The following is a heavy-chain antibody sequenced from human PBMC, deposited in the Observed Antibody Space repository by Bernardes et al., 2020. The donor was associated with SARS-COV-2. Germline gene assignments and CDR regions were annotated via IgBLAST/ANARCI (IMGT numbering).Heavy chain of an antibody. J-gene: IGHJ4*02. D-gene: IGHD1-26*01. V-gene: IGHV3-23*01. Sequence: GGSLRLSCAASGFTFSSYAMSWVRQAPGKGLEWVSAISGSVGTTFYADSVKGRFIISSDNSKNMLYLRMNSLRAEDTAVYYCAKFLAGSSPHRTGATNYFDYWGQGTLVTVSS. CDR3: AKFLAGSSPHRTGATNYFDY. CDR1: GFTFSSYA. CDR2: ISGSVGTT.